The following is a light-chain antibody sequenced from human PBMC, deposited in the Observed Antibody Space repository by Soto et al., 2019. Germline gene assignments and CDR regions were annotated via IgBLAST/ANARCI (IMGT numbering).Light chain of an antibody. CDR2: GAS. J-gene: IGKJ1*01. V-gene: IGKV3D-20*02. CDR3: QRLTDWPPQLP. Sequence: EIVLTQSPGTLSLSPGERATLSCRASQSVSRNFLAWYRQKPGQAPRLLIYGASSRATGIPDRFSGSGSATDFTLTINRLEPEDFAVYYCQRLTDWPPQLPFGQGTKVEIK. CDR1: QSVSRNF.